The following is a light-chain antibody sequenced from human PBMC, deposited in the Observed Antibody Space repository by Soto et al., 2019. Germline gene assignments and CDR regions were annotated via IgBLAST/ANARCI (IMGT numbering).Light chain of an antibody. Sequence: DIQMTQSASTLSASXXDRVTITCRANQSSSGWVAGYQQIPGKAPKXXIYKASNLERGGPSMFSGSGSGTEFTLTISSLQPDDFATYYCQQYNSDSRTFGQGTKVDIK. CDR2: KAS. J-gene: IGKJ1*01. CDR1: QSSSGW. CDR3: QQYNSDSRT. V-gene: IGKV1-5*03.